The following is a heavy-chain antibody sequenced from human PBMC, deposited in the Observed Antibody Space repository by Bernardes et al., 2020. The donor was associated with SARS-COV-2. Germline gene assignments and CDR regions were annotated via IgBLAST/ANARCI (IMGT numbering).Heavy chain of an antibody. CDR2: ISWNSGSI. D-gene: IGHD5-18*01. Sequence: GGSLRLSCAASGFTFDDYAMHWVRQAPGKGLEWVSGISWNSGSIGYADSVKGRFTISRDNAKNSLYLQMNSLRAEDTALYYCAKVSTAMDYYYYGMDVWGQGTTVTVSS. CDR1: GFTFDDYA. V-gene: IGHV3-9*01. CDR3: AKVSTAMDYYYYGMDV. J-gene: IGHJ6*02.